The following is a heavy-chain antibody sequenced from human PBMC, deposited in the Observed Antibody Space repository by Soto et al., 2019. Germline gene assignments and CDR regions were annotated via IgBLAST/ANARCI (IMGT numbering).Heavy chain of an antibody. CDR3: AKAPHDRMAYYYGMDV. V-gene: IGHV3-23*01. J-gene: IGHJ6*02. CDR1: GFNFNTNG. CDR2: ISEDSGTT. D-gene: IGHD2-8*01. Sequence: GGSLRLSCATSGFNFNTNGMTWVRQAPGKGLEWVSIISEDSGTTYYAESAKGRFTISRDNSKNTLYLQMNSLRAEDTAVYYCAKAPHDRMAYYYGMDVWGQGTTVTVSS.